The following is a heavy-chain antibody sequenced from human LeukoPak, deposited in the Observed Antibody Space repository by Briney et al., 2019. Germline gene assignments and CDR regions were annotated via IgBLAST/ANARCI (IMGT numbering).Heavy chain of an antibody. D-gene: IGHD5-24*01. CDR3: ARAIERWLQSPLYYFDY. J-gene: IGHJ4*02. CDR1: GFTVSSNY. CDR2: IYSGGST. Sequence: GGSLRLSCAASGFTVSSNYMSWVRQAPGKGLEWVSVIYSGGSTYYADSVKGRFTISRDNSKNTLYLQMNSLRAEDTAVYYCARAIERWLQSPLYYFDYWGQGTLVTVSS. V-gene: IGHV3-53*01.